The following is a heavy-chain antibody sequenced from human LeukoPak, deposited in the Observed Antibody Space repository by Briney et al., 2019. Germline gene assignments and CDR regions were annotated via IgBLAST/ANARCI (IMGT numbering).Heavy chain of an antibody. V-gene: IGHV3-11*04. D-gene: IGHD6-19*01. CDR3: ASYSSGWYAM. J-gene: IGHJ4*02. Sequence: PSETLSLTCTVSGGSISSYYWSWIRQAPGKGLEWVSYISSSGSTIYYADSVKGRFTISRDNAKNSLYLQMNSLRAEDTAVYYCASYSSGWYAMWGQGTLVTVSS. CDR2: ISSSGSTI. CDR1: GGSISSYY.